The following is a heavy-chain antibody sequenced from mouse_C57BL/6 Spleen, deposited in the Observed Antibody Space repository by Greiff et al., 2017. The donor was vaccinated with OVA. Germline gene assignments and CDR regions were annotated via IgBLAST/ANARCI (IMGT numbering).Heavy chain of an antibody. CDR3: TREYGYDGVYAMDY. J-gene: IGHJ4*01. Sequence: EVKLVESGEGLVKPGGSLKLSCAASGFTFSSYAMSWVRQTPEKRLEWVAYISSGGDYIYYADTVKGRFTISRDNARNTLYLQMSSLKFEDTAMYYCTREYGYDGVYAMDYWGQGTSVTVSS. D-gene: IGHD2-2*01. CDR1: GFTFSSYA. V-gene: IGHV5-9-1*02. CDR2: ISSGGDYI.